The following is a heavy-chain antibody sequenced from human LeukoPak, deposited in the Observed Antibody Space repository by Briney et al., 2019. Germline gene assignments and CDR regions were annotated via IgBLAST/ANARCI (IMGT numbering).Heavy chain of an antibody. D-gene: IGHD6-19*01. CDR3: AKGAGPPWFDP. CDR1: GGSFSGYY. Sequence: SETLSLTCAVYGGSFSGYYWSWIRQPPGKGLEWIGEINHSGSTNYNPSLKSRVTISVDTSKNQFSMKLSSVTAADTAVYYCAKGAGPPWFDPWGQGTLVTVSS. J-gene: IGHJ5*02. CDR2: INHSGST. V-gene: IGHV4-34*01.